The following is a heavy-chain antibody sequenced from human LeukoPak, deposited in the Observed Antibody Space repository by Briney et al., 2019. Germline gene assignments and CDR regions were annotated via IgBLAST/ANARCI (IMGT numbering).Heavy chain of an antibody. J-gene: IGHJ6*02. CDR2: IYPGESDT. Sequence: GESLTISCKGSGYSFTSYWIGWVGRMPGKGLEGMGIIYPGESDTKYSPSFQGQVTISADKSISTAYLQWSSLKASDTAMYYCARHPTSLLGYYYGMDVWGQGTTVTVSS. D-gene: IGHD2-15*01. CDR3: ARHPTSLLGYYYGMDV. V-gene: IGHV5-51*01. CDR1: GYSFTSYW.